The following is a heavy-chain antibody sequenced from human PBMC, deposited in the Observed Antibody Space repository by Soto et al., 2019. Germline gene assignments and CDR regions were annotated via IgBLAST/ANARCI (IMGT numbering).Heavy chain of an antibody. CDR1: GFTFSSYA. CDR2: ISYDGSNK. CDR3: ARDHWSSWNLIRIDY. Sequence: QVQLVESGGGVVQPGRSLRLSCAASGFTFSSYAMHWVRQAPGKGLERVAVISYDGSNKYYADSVKGRFTISRDNSKNTLYLQMNSLRAEDTAVYYCARDHWSSWNLIRIDYWGQGTLVTVSS. D-gene: IGHD6-13*01. V-gene: IGHV3-30-3*01. J-gene: IGHJ4*02.